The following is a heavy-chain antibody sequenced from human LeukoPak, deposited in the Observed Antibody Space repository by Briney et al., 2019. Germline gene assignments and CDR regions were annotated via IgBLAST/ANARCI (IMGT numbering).Heavy chain of an antibody. Sequence: RGSLRLSCAASGFTFSSYSMNWVRQAPGKGLEWVSYISSSSSTICYADSVKGRFTISRDNAKNSLYLQMNSLRAEDTAVYYCARVTYYYGSGSYRTAFDIWGQGTMVTVSS. CDR3: ARVTYYYGSGSYRTAFDI. D-gene: IGHD3-10*01. CDR1: GFTFSSYS. J-gene: IGHJ3*02. CDR2: ISSSSSTI. V-gene: IGHV3-48*01.